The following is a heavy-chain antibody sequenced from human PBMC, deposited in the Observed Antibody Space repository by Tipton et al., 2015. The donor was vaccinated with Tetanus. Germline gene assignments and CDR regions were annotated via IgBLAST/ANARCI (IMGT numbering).Heavy chain of an antibody. CDR3: ARHGHPSAVVARDASDI. CDR2: ISNGNT. CDR1: RGPISSYY. Sequence: TLSLTCTVSRGPISSYYWSWIRQPAGKGLEWVGHISNGNTDYSTSLKSRVTLSVDLSKNQFSLKLSSVTAADTAVYYCARHGHPSAVVARDASDIWGHGTMVNVSS. D-gene: IGHD2-15*01. V-gene: IGHV4-4*07. J-gene: IGHJ3*02.